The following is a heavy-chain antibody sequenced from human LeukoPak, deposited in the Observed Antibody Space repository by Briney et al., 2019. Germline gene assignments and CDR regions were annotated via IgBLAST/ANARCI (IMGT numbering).Heavy chain of an antibody. CDR3: ARIRYDAFDI. V-gene: IGHV4-39*01. D-gene: IGHD3-16*01. J-gene: IGHJ3*02. CDR2: IYYSGST. Sequence: GSLRLSCAASGFTFSSYSMNWIRQPPGKGLEWIGSIYYSGSTYYNPSLKSRVTISVDTSKNQFSLKLSSVTAADTAVYYCARIRYDAFDIWGQGTMVTVSS. CDR1: GFTFSSYS.